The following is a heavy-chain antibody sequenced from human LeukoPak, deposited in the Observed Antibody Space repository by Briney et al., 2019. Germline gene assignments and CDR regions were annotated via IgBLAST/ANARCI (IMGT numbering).Heavy chain of an antibody. Sequence: PGGSLRLSCAASGFTFSSDYMNWVRQAPGKGLEWVSSISSGGGYIHYADSVKGRFTISRDNTKNSLYLQMNGLRVEDTAVYYCARDNNDWLSYYYYYMDVWGKGTTVTVSS. V-gene: IGHV3-21*01. J-gene: IGHJ6*03. CDR1: GFTFSSDY. CDR3: ARDNNDWLSYYYYYMDV. D-gene: IGHD3-9*01. CDR2: ISSGGGYI.